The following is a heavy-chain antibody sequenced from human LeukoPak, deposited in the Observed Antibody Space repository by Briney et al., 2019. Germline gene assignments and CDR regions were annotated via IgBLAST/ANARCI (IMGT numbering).Heavy chain of an antibody. CDR3: ARDYCSGGSCYSYYFDY. Sequence: GGSLRLSCAASGFTFSSNGMHWVRQAPGKGLEWVAVIWYDGSNKFYADSVKGRFTISRDNSKNTLYLQMNSLRAEDTAVYYCARDYCSGGSCYSYYFDYWGQGTLVTVSS. CDR1: GFTFSSNG. V-gene: IGHV3-33*01. D-gene: IGHD2-15*01. J-gene: IGHJ4*02. CDR2: IWYDGSNK.